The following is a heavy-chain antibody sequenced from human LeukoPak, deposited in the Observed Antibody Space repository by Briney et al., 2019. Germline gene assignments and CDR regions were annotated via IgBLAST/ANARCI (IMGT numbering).Heavy chain of an antibody. CDR3: ARGRITMVRGVGGYYYYGVDV. J-gene: IGHJ6*04. Sequence: SETLSLTCAVYGGSFSGYYWSWIRQPPGKGLEWIGEINHSGSTNYNPSLKSRVTISVDTSKNQFSLKLSSVTAADTAVYYCARGRITMVRGVGGYYYYGVDVWGKGTTVTVSS. D-gene: IGHD3-10*01. CDR1: GGSFSGYY. V-gene: IGHV4-34*01. CDR2: INHSGST.